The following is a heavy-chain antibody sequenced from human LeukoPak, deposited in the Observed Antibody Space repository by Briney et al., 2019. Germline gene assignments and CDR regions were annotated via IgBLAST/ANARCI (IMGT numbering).Heavy chain of an antibody. V-gene: IGHV3-49*04. CDR2: IRSKAYGGTT. CDR3: ARAIREWELRYYYYYYMDV. CDR1: GFTFGDYA. J-gene: IGHJ6*03. D-gene: IGHD1-26*01. Sequence: GGSLRLSCTASGFTFGDYAMSWVRQAPGKGLEWVGFIRSKAYGGTTEYAASVKGRFTISRDNAKNSLYLQMNSLRAEDTAVYYCARAIREWELRYYYYYYMDVWGKGTTVTVSS.